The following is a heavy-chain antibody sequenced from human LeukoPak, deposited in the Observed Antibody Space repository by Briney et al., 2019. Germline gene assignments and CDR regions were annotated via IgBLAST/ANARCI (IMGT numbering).Heavy chain of an antibody. CDR2: IYHSGST. Sequence: ASQTLSLTCAVSGGSISSGGYSWSWIRQPPGKGLEWIGYIYHSGSTYYNPSLKSRVTISVDRSKNQFSLKLSSVTAADTAVYYCAGGIRKVRGYSGYDYDYWGQGTLVTVSS. J-gene: IGHJ4*02. D-gene: IGHD5-12*01. V-gene: IGHV4-30-2*01. CDR3: AGGIRKVRGYSGYDYDY. CDR1: GGSISSGGYS.